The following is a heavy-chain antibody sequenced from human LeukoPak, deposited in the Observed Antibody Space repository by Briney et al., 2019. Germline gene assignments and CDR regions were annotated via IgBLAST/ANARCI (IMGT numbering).Heavy chain of an antibody. CDR2: INHSGST. J-gene: IGHJ6*02. Sequence: SETLSLTCTVSGGSISSYYWSWIRQPPGKGLEWIGEINHSGSTNYNPSLKSRVTISVDTSKNQFSLKLSSVTAADTAVYYCARGADYVMDVWGQGTTVTVSS. CDR1: GGSISSYY. V-gene: IGHV4-34*01. CDR3: ARGADYVMDV.